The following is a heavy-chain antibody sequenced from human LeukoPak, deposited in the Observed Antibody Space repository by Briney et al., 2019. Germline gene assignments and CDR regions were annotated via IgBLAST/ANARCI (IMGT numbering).Heavy chain of an antibody. Sequence: SETPSLTCTVSGGSISSYYWSWIRQPPGKGLEWIGYINYSGSTNYNPSLKSRVTISVDTSKNQFSLKLSSVTAADTAVYYCARVYYDILTGYRFDYWGQGTLVTVSS. V-gene: IGHV4-59*01. CDR2: INYSGST. CDR1: GGSISSYY. CDR3: ARVYYDILTGYRFDY. D-gene: IGHD3-9*01. J-gene: IGHJ4*02.